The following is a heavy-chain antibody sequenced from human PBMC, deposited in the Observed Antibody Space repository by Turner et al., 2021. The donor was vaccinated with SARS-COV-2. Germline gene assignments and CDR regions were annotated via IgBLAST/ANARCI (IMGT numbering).Heavy chain of an antibody. D-gene: IGHD5-12*01. J-gene: IGHJ4*02. CDR3: ARDPGYSGYDYWQNTEFFDY. CDR2: ISSSSSYS. Sequence: EVEVVESGGGLVKPGGSLVLCCADSGFTFSSYSMNWVPQVPGNGLEVISAISSSSSYSNYADTVKGRFTTARDNAKNSLYLQMNSLRAEDTAVYYCARDPGYSGYDYWQNTEFFDYWGQGTLVTVSS. V-gene: IGHV3-21*01. CDR1: GFTFSSYS.